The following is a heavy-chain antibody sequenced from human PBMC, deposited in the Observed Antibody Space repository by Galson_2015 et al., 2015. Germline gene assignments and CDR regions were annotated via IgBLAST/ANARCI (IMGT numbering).Heavy chain of an antibody. D-gene: IGHD3-16*01. CDR1: GFSLSTSGMC. Sequence: PALVKPTQTLTLTCTFSGFSLSTSGMCVSWIRQPPGKALEWLARIDWDDDKYYSTSLKTRLTISKDTSKNQVVLTTTNMDPVDTATYYCARIWGAMGNLDYWGQGTLVTVSS. J-gene: IGHJ4*02. CDR2: IDWDDDK. CDR3: ARIWGAMGNLDY. V-gene: IGHV2-70*11.